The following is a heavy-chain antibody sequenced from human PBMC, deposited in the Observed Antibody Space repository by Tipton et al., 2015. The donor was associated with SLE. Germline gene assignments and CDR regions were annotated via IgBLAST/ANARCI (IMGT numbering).Heavy chain of an antibody. V-gene: IGHV3-23*01. CDR2: ITSSATST. CDR3: ARESPWEES. CDR1: GFTFSIHD. J-gene: IGHJ5*02. Sequence: SLRLSCAASGFTFSIHDMSWVRQAPGKGLEWVSCITSSATSTYYGDSVKGRFTISRDNSKNMLYLQMNSLRADDTAVYYCARESPWEESWGQGTLVIVSP. D-gene: IGHD1-26*01.